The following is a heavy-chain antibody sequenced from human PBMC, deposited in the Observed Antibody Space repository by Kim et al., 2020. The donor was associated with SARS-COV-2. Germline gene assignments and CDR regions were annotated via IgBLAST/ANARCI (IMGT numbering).Heavy chain of an antibody. V-gene: IGHV4-39*01. CDR1: GGSISSSSYY. D-gene: IGHD2-15*01. J-gene: IGHJ4*02. CDR3: ARIGATVVAATEHPYYFDY. CDR2: IYYSGST. Sequence: SETLSLTCTVSGGSISSSSYYWGWIRQPPGKGLEWIGSIYYSGSTYYNPSLKSRVTISVDTSKNQFSLKLSSVTAADTAVYYCARIGATVVAATEHPYYFDYWGQGTLVTVSS.